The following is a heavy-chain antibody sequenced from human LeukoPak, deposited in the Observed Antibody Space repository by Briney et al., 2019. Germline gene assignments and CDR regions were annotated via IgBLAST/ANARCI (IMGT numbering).Heavy chain of an antibody. V-gene: IGHV1-24*01. J-gene: IGHJ4*02. Sequence: ASVKVSCKVSGYTLTELPMHWVRQAPGKGLEYMGGFDPEVSERVYAQKFQGRVTMTEDTSTDTAYMELSSLTSGDTAVYYCTTPGPTTTVVTPPSFWGQGTLVTVSS. CDR2: FDPEVSER. D-gene: IGHD4-23*01. CDR3: TTPGPTTTVVTPPSF. CDR1: GYTLTELP.